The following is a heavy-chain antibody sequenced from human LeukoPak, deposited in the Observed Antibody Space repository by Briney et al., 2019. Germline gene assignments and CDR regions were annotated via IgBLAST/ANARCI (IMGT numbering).Heavy chain of an antibody. CDR3: ATGLATVTREY. V-gene: IGHV1-24*01. CDR2: FDPEDGET. Sequence: ASVKVSCKVSGYTLTELSMYWVRQAPGKGLECMGSFDPEDGETIFAQKFQGRVTMTEDTSTDTAYMELSSLRSEDTALYYCATGLATVTREYWGQGTLVTVSS. CDR1: GYTLTELS. J-gene: IGHJ4*02. D-gene: IGHD4-17*01.